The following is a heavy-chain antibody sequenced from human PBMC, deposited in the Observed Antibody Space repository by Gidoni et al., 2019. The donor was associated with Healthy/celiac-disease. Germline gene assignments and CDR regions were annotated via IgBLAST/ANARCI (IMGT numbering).Heavy chain of an antibody. CDR1: GFTFSDYY. CDR3: ARVAWGDYYGMDV. D-gene: IGHD3-16*01. J-gene: IGHJ6*02. CDR2: IISSGSTI. Sequence: QVQLVESGGGLVKPGGSLRRSCSASGFTFSDYYMSWIRQAHGKGLEWVSYIISSGSTISYADAVKGRFTISRDNAKNSLYLQMNSLRAEDTAVYYCARVAWGDYYGMDVWGQGTTVTVSS. V-gene: IGHV3-11*01.